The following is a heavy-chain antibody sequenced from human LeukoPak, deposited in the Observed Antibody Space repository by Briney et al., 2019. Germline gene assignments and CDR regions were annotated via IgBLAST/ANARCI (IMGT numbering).Heavy chain of an antibody. CDR2: ISAYNGNT. CDR3: ARERFDDSSPLIAFDI. D-gene: IGHD3-22*01. V-gene: IGHV1-18*01. Sequence: ASVKVSCKASGYTFTSFDIFWVRQATGQGLEWMGWISAYNGNTNYAQKLQGRVTMTTDTSTSTAYMELRSLRSDDTAVYYCARERFDDSSPLIAFDIWGQGTMVTVSS. CDR1: GYTFTSFD. J-gene: IGHJ3*02.